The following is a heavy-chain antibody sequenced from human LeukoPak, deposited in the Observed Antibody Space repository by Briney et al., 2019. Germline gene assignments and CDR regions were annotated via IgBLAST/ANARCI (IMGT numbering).Heavy chain of an antibody. CDR3: ARSVPGNAFDI. CDR1: GFTFSSYW. V-gene: IGHV3-74*01. Sequence: PGGSQRLSCAASGFTFSSYWMHWFRQAPGKGLVWVSRMNDDGTITTYADSVKGRFTISRDNAKNRLYLQMNSLRVEDTAVYYCARSVPGNAFDIWGQATMVAVSS. CDR2: MNDDGTIT. J-gene: IGHJ3*02. D-gene: IGHD2-2*01.